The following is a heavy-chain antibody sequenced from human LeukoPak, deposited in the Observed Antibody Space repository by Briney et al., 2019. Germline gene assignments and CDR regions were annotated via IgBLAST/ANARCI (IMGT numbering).Heavy chain of an antibody. CDR1: GGSFSGYY. V-gene: IGHV4-34*01. CDR3: ARGLTTYYYGSGRSMSWFDP. D-gene: IGHD3-10*01. J-gene: IGHJ5*02. CDR2: INHSGST. Sequence: TSETLSLTCAVYGGSFSGYYWSWIRQPPGKGLEWIGEINHSGSTNYNPSLKSRVTISVDTSKNQFSLKLSSVTAADTAVYYCARGLTTYYYGSGRSMSWFDPWGQGTLVTVPS.